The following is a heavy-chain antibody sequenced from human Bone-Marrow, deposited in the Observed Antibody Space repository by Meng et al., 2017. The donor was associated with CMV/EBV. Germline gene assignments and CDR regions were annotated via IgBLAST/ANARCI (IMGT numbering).Heavy chain of an antibody. D-gene: IGHD2-2*02. CDR1: GGSISSYY. CDR3: ARGCSSTSCYTAFDY. V-gene: IGHV4-59*01. J-gene: IGHJ4*02. CDR2: IYYSGST. Sequence: SETLSLTCTVSGGSISSYYWSWIRQPPGKGLEWIGYIYYSGSTNYNPSLKSRVTISVDTSKTQFSLKLNSVTAADTAVYYCARGCSSTSCYTAFDYWGQGTLVTVSS.